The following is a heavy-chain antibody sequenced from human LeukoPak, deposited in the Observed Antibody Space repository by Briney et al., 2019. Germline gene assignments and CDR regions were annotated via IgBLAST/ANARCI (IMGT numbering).Heavy chain of an antibody. D-gene: IGHD2-21*02. CDR2: IYYSGST. CDR1: GGSIRSHY. CDR3: ARGRQHIVVVTVHAFDI. J-gene: IGHJ3*02. Sequence: SETLSLTCTVSGGSIRSHYWSWIRQPPGKGLEWIGYIYYSGSTNYNPSLKSRVTISVDTSKNQFSLKLSSVTAADTAVYYCARGRQHIVVVTVHAFDIWGQGTMVTVSS. V-gene: IGHV4-59*11.